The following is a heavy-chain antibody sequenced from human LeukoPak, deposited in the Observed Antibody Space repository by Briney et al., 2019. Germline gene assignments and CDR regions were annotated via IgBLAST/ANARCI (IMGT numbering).Heavy chain of an antibody. D-gene: IGHD6-19*01. CDR2: IIPIFGTA. Sequence: SVKVSCKASGGTLSSYAISWVRQAPGQGLEWMGGIIPIFGTANYAQKFQGRVTITADESTSTAYMELSSLRSEDTAVYYCASQSPSDSSGWYGGAFDIWGQGTMVTVSS. CDR1: GGTLSSYA. J-gene: IGHJ3*02. CDR3: ASQSPSDSSGWYGGAFDI. V-gene: IGHV1-69*13.